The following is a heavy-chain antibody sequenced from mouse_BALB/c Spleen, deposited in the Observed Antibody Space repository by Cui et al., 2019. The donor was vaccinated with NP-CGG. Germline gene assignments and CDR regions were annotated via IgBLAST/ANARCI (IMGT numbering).Heavy chain of an antibody. CDR1: GYTFTSYL. CDR2: IDPNSGGT. V-gene: IGHV1-72*01. Sequence: QVQLQQTGAELVKPGASAKLSCKASGYTFTSYLMHWVNQRPGRGLEWIGRIDPNSGGTKYNEKFKSKATLTVDKPSNTAYMQLSSLTSEDSAVYYCARYDYYGSSYFDYWGQGTTLTVSS. CDR3: ARYDYYGSSYFDY. J-gene: IGHJ2*01. D-gene: IGHD1-1*01.